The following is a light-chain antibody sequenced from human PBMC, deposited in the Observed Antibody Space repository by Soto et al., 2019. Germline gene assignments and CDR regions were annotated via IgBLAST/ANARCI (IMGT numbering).Light chain of an antibody. CDR3: SSYTSSSTYV. CDR2: EVS. CDR1: SSEVGNYNR. J-gene: IGLJ1*01. V-gene: IGLV2-18*02. Sequence: QSVLTQPPSVSGSPGQSVTISCTGTSSEVGNYNRVSWYQQPPGTAPKVIIYEVSNRPSGVPDRFSGSKSGNTASLTISGFQAEDEADYYCSSYTSSSTYVFGTATKLTVL.